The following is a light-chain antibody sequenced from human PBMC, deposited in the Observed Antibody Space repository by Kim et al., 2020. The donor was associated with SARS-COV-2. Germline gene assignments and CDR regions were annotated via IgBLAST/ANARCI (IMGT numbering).Light chain of an antibody. CDR2: DAS. V-gene: IGKV3-15*01. Sequence: PGETAPLSCRASQAVSSNLAWYQQKPGQAPRLLIYDASTRATGVPARFSGSGSGTEFTLTISSLQSEDFAVYFCQQYNNWPPMYTFGQGTKLEI. CDR3: QQYNNWPPMYT. J-gene: IGKJ2*01. CDR1: QAVSSN.